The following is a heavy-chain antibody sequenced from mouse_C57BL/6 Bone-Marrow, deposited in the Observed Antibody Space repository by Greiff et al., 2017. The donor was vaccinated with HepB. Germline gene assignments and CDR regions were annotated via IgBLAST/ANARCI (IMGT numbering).Heavy chain of an antibody. Sequence: VQLQQSGAELVRPGASVKLSCTASGFNIKDYYMHWVKQRPEQGLEWIGRIDPEDGDTEYAPKFQGKATMTADTSSNTAYLQLSSLTSEDTAVYYCTTSDSSGYVDDYWGQGTTLTVSS. J-gene: IGHJ2*01. CDR3: TTSDSSGYVDDY. V-gene: IGHV14-1*01. CDR2: IDPEDGDT. D-gene: IGHD3-2*02. CDR1: GFNIKDYY.